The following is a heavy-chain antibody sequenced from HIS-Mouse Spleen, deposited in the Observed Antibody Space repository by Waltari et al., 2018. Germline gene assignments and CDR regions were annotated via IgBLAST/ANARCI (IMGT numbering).Heavy chain of an antibody. V-gene: IGHV3-23*01. D-gene: IGHD5-18*01. J-gene: IGHJ6*02. Sequence: EVQLLESGGGLVQPGGSLRLSCAASGFTFSSYAMSWVRQAPGKGLEWVSAIRGSGGSTYYADSVKGRFTISRDNSKNTLYLQMNSLRAEDTAVYYCAKDLDSYGYYYYGMDVWGQGTTVTVSS. CDR1: GFTFSSYA. CDR3: AKDLDSYGYYYYGMDV. CDR2: IRGSGGST.